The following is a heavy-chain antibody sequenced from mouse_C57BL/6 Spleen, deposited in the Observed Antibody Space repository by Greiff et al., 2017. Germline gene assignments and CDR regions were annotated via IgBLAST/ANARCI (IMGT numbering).Heavy chain of an antibody. V-gene: IGHV1-50*01. Sequence: QVQLQQPGAELVKPGASVKLSCKASGYTFTSYWMQWVKQRPGQGLEWIGEIDPSDSYTNYNQKFKGKATLTVDTSSSTAYMQLSSLTSEDSAVYYCARGAYSNCFDYWGQGTTLTVAS. CDR1: GYTFTSYW. D-gene: IGHD2-5*01. CDR3: ARGAYSNCFDY. J-gene: IGHJ2*01. CDR2: IDPSDSYT.